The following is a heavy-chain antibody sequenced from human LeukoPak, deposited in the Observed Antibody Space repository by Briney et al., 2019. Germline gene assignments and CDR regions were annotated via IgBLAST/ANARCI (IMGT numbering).Heavy chain of an antibody. Sequence: GGSLRLSCAASGFTFSSYGMHWVRQAPGKGLEWVAFIRYDGSNKYYADSVKGRFTISRDNSKNTLYLQMNSLRAEDTAVYYCAKDLARYFDWSQGAPDYWGQGTLVTVSS. J-gene: IGHJ4*02. CDR3: AKDLARYFDWSQGAPDY. D-gene: IGHD3-9*01. CDR2: IRYDGSNK. V-gene: IGHV3-30*02. CDR1: GFTFSSYG.